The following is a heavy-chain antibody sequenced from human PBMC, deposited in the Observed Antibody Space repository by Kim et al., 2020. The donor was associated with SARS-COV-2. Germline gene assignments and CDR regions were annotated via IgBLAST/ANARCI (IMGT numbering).Heavy chain of an antibody. V-gene: IGHV4-34*01. CDR1: GGSFSGYY. J-gene: IGHJ5*02. CDR2: INHSGST. CDR3: AREAVRGVPSNWFDP. Sequence: SETLSLTCAVYGGSFSGYYWSWIRQPPGKGLEWIGEINHSGSTNYNPSLKSRVTISVDTSKNQFSLKLSSVTAADTAVYYCAREAVRGVPSNWFDPWGQGTLVTVSS. D-gene: IGHD3-10*01.